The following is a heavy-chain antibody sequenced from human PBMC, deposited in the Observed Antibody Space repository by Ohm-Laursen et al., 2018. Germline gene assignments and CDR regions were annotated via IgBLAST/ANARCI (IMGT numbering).Heavy chain of an antibody. CDR3: ARSFDTYYFDL. CDR2: IYSSGST. J-gene: IGHJ4*02. Sequence: QTLSLTCAVSGDSISSYYWSWIRQPAGKGLEWIGRIYSSGSTNYNPSLKSRVTMSVDTSKSQFSLKVNSVTAADTAVYYCARSFDTYYFDLWGQGTLVTVSS. CDR1: GDSISSYY. V-gene: IGHV4-4*07.